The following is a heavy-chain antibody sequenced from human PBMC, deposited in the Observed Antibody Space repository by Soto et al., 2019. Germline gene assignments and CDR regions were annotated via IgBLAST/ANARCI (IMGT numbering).Heavy chain of an antibody. Sequence: HPGGSLRLSCAASGFTFSSYWMSWVRQAPGKGLEWVANINNSSSNIYYVDSVKGRFTISRDNAKNSLYLQMNSLRAEDTAVYYCARDPYYGAIDYWGLGTLVTVSS. CDR2: INNSSSNI. V-gene: IGHV3-48*01. CDR3: ARDPYYGAIDY. D-gene: IGHD3-10*01. J-gene: IGHJ4*02. CDR1: GFTFSSYW.